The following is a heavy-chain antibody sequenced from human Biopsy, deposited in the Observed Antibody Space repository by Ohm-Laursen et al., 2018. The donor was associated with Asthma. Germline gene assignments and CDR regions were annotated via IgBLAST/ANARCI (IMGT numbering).Heavy chain of an antibody. CDR3: ARTYYDFLTGQVNDAFAL. J-gene: IGHJ3*01. CDR2: INAGNGNT. D-gene: IGHD3-9*01. V-gene: IGHV1-3*01. CDR1: GYTFIHFA. Sequence: SVKVSCKASGYTFIHFAIHWVRQAPGQRLEWMGWINAGNGNTKYSQKFQGRVTISRDTSASTAYMDLSSLRSEDTAVYYCARTYYDFLTGQVNDAFALWGQGTMVTVSS.